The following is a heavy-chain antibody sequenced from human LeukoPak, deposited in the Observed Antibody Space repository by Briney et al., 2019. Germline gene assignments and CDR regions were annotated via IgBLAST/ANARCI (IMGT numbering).Heavy chain of an antibody. CDR1: GFTFSSYA. Sequence: GRSLRLSCAASGFTFSSYAMHWVRQAPGKGLEWVAVISYDGSNKYYADSVKGRFTISRDNSKNTLYLQMNSLRAEDTAVYYCAKSGVGDYVQRPPGWGQGTLVTVSS. D-gene: IGHD4-17*01. V-gene: IGHV3-30-3*01. J-gene: IGHJ4*02. CDR2: ISYDGSNK. CDR3: AKSGVGDYVQRPPG.